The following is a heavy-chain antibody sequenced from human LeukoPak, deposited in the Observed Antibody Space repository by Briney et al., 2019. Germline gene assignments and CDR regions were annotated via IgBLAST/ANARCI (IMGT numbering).Heavy chain of an antibody. CDR1: GFTFSSYG. CDR2: ISYDGSNK. D-gene: IGHD3-22*01. V-gene: IGHV3-30*18. J-gene: IGHJ4*02. Sequence: GGSLRLSCAASGFTFSSYGMHWVRQAPGKGLEWVAVISYDGSNKYYADSVKGRFTISRDNSKNTLYLQMNSLRAEDTAVYYCAKVLVSYYDSTDYFDYWGQGTLVTVSP. CDR3: AKVLVSYYDSTDYFDY.